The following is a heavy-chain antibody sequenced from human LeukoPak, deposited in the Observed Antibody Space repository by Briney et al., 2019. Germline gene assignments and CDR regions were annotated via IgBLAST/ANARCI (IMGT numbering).Heavy chain of an antibody. D-gene: IGHD3-22*01. CDR2: INWNGGST. CDR3: ARVTYYYDSSGYYYFDY. J-gene: IGHJ4*02. CDR1: GFTFDDYG. Sequence: GGSLRLSCAASGFTFDDYGMSWVRQAPGKGLEWVSGINWNGGSTGYADSVKGRFTISRDNAKNSLYLQMNSLRAEDTALYYCARVTYYYDSSGYYYFDYWGQGTLVTVSS. V-gene: IGHV3-20*04.